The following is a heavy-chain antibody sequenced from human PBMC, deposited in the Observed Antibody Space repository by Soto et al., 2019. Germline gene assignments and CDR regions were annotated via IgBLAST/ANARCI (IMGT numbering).Heavy chain of an antibody. V-gene: IGHV3-43*02. D-gene: IGHD1-1*01. Sequence: GSLRLSCAASGFTFSSYAMSWVRQAPGKGLEWVSAISGSGATTYYADSVKGRFTISRDNSKNSLYLQMNSLRTEDTALYYCAKDLLGTRGMETPEIENVAAVDIWGQGTMVTVSS. CDR1: GFTFSSYA. J-gene: IGHJ3*02. CDR3: AKDLLGTRGMETPEIENVAAVDI. CDR2: ISGSGATT.